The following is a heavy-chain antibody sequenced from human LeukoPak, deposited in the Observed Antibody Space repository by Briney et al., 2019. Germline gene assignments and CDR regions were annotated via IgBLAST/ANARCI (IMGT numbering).Heavy chain of an antibody. D-gene: IGHD4-23*01. V-gene: IGHV3-30*04. CDR2: ISYDGSNK. CDR3: ARVMSTTVVTALDY. J-gene: IGHJ4*02. CDR1: GFTFSSYA. Sequence: GRSLRLSCAASGFTFSSYAMHWVRQAPGKGLEWVAVISYDGSNKYYADSVKGRFTISRDNSKNTLYLQMDSLGAEDPAVYYCARVMSTTVVTALDYWGQGTLVTVSS.